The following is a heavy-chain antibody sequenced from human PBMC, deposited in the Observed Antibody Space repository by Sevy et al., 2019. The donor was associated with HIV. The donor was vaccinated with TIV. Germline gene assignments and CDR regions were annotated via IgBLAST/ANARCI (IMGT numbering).Heavy chain of an antibody. CDR1: GFTFDDYV. CDR3: AKGSGGSGSYYDS. CDR2: IDWDGGST. J-gene: IGHJ4*02. Sequence: GGSLRLSCAASGFTFDDYVMHWVRQAPGKGLEWVSRIDWDGGSTYYADSVKGRFTISRDNSKNSLYLQMNSLRAEDTAFYYCAKGSGGSGSYYDSWGQGTLVTVSS. D-gene: IGHD3-10*01. V-gene: IGHV3-43D*04.